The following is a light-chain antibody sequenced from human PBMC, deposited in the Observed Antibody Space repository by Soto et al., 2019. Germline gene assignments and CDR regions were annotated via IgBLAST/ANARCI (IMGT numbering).Light chain of an antibody. J-gene: IGKJ5*01. Sequence: EIVLTQSPGTLALSPGERATLSFRASQSVSRNYLAWYQQKPGQAPSLLIYDASSRATGIPDRFSGSGSGTDFTLTISRLEPEDFAMYYCQQYGSSAPITFGQGTRLEIE. CDR2: DAS. V-gene: IGKV3-20*01. CDR1: QSVSRNY. CDR3: QQYGSSAPIT.